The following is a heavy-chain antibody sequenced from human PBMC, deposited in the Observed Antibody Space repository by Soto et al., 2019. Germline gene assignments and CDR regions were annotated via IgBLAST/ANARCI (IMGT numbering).Heavy chain of an antibody. J-gene: IGHJ4*02. Sequence: SETLSLTCTVSGGSISGYYWSWIRQPPGKGLEWIGYIYYSGSTNYNPSLKSRVTISVDTSKNQFSLKLRSVTAADTAVYYCARVESSGWFLDYWGQGTLVTVSS. CDR2: IYYSGST. CDR3: ARVESSGWFLDY. D-gene: IGHD6-19*01. CDR1: GGSISGYY. V-gene: IGHV4-59*01.